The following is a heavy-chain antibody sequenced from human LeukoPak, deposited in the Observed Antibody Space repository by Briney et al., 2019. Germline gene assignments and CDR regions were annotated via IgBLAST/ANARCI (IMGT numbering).Heavy chain of an antibody. CDR1: GYSFASYW. Sequence: GESLKISCKGSGYSFASYWVGWVRQMPGKGLEWMGIIYPGDSDTRYSPSFQGQVTISADKSISTAYLQWSSLKASDTAVYFCARPAVAGSFYYFDYWGQGTLVTVSS. J-gene: IGHJ4*02. CDR3: ARPAVAGSFYYFDY. V-gene: IGHV5-51*01. D-gene: IGHD6-19*01. CDR2: IYPGDSDT.